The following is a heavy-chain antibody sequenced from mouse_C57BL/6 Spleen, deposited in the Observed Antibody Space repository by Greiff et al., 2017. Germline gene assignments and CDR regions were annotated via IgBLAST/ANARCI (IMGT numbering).Heavy chain of an antibody. D-gene: IGHD2-4*01. CDR1: GFTFSDYG. V-gene: IGHV5-17*01. CDR2: ISSGSSTI. CDR3: SRSDYDDGAWFAY. J-gene: IGHJ3*01. Sequence: EVMLVESGGGLVKPGGSLKLSCAASGFTFSDYGMHWVRQAPEKGLEWVAYISSGSSTIYYADTVKGRFTISRDNAKNTLFLQMTSLRSEDTAMYYCSRSDYDDGAWFAYWGQGTLVTVSA.